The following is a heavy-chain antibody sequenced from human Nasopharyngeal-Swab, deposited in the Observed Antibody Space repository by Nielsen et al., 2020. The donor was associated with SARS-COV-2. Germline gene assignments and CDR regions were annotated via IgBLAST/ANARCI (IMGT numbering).Heavy chain of an antibody. J-gene: IGHJ5*02. V-gene: IGHV4-61*08. CDR2: IYYSGST. CDR3: ATGRVTTFFSWFDP. CDR1: GGSISSGGYY. D-gene: IGHD4-17*01. Sequence: GSLRLSCTVSGGSISSGGYYWSWIRQPPGKGLEWIGYIYYSGSTNYNPSLKSRVTISVDTSKNQFSLKLSSVTAADTAVYYCATGRVTTFFSWFDPWGQGTLVTVSS.